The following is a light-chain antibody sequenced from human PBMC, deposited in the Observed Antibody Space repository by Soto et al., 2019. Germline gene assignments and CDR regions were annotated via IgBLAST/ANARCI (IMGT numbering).Light chain of an antibody. CDR1: RSNIGVNS. CDR2: SND. Sequence: QSVLTQPPSASGTPGQKVTISCSGSRSNIGVNSVNWYLQLPGTAPKLLIYSNDQRPSEAPDRFSGSKSGTSASLAISGLEPEDEAEYYCAVWDDSVCGVDFGGGTKLTV. V-gene: IGLV1-44*01. J-gene: IGLJ2*01. CDR3: AVWDDSVCGVD.